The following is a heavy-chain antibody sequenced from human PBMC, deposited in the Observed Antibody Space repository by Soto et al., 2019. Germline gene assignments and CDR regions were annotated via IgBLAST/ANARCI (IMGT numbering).Heavy chain of an antibody. J-gene: IGHJ4*02. CDR2: ISNDGSNK. Sequence: QVQLVESGGGVVQPGRSLRLSCAAAGFTFSSYGMHWVRQAPGQGLEGVAVISNDGSNKYYADSVKGRFTISRDNSKNTLYLQMNSLRAEDTAVYYCAKNHDFWSGYQYYFDYWGQGTLVTVSS. CDR3: AKNHDFWSGYQYYFDY. D-gene: IGHD3-3*01. V-gene: IGHV3-30*18. CDR1: GFTFSSYG.